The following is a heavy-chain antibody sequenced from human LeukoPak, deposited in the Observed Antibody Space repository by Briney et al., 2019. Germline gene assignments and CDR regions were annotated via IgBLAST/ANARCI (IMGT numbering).Heavy chain of an antibody. CDR2: INPKSGAT. D-gene: IGHD1-26*01. J-gene: IGHJ4*02. CDR1: GYTFTDYY. V-gene: IGHV1-2*02. Sequence: GASVNVSCKTSGYTFTDYYIHWVRQAPGQGLEWMGWINPKSGATDFAQKFQGRITLTRDTSITTAHMEMNRLTSDDTAVYFCTIDEWELPGYWGQGTRVTVAT. CDR3: TIDEWELPGY.